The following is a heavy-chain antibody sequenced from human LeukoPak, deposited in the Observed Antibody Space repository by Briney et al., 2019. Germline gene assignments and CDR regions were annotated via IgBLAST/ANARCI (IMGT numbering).Heavy chain of an antibody. D-gene: IGHD3-3*01. Sequence: AGGSLRLSCAASGFTFSSYAMSWVRQAPGKGLEWVSSISSSSSYIYYADSVKGRFTISRDNAKNSLYLQMNSLRAEDTAVYYCARVLEDDFWSGYQLPNWFDPWGQGTLVTVSS. CDR2: ISSSSSYI. V-gene: IGHV3-21*01. CDR1: GFTFSSYA. J-gene: IGHJ5*02. CDR3: ARVLEDDFWSGYQLPNWFDP.